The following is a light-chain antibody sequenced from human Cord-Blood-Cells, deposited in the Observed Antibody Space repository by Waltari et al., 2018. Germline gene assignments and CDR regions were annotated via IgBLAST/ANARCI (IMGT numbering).Light chain of an antibody. CDR1: KLGDKY. V-gene: IGLV3-1*01. CDR2: QDS. Sequence: SYELTQPPSVSVSPGQTASITCSGDKLGDKYACWYQQKPGQSPVLVIYQDSKRPSGMHGRFSGSNSGNTATLTISGTQAMDEADYYGQAWDSSTAWVFGGGTKLTVL. CDR3: QAWDSSTAWV. J-gene: IGLJ3*02.